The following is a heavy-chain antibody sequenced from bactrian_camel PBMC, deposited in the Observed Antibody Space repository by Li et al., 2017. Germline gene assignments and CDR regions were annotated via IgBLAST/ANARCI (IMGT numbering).Heavy chain of an antibody. D-gene: IGHD1*01. CDR3: AADPGPLSDGLGRIVATNAEH. J-gene: IGHJ4*01. CDR1: YWPSSRKC. Sequence: QVQLVESGGGSVQVGGSLRLSCKYNYWPSSRKCMAWFRQFPGKEREGIASITDGGVATYVDAVKGRFTISKDNAKNILFLEMNSLRPEDNAMYYCAADPGPLSDGLGRIVATNAEHWGQGTQVTVS. V-gene: IGHV3S53*01. CDR2: ITDGGVA.